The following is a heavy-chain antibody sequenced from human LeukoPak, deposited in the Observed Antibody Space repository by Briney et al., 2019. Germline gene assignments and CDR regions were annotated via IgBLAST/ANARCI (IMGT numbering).Heavy chain of an antibody. CDR2: IYYSGST. V-gene: IGHV4-59*08. J-gene: IGHJ6*03. D-gene: IGHD6-19*01. CDR1: GVSISSYY. Sequence: TSETLSLTCTVSGVSISSYYWSWIRKPPGKGLEWIGYIYYSGSTNYNPSLKSRVTISVDTSKNQFSLKLSSVTAADTAVYYCARGYSSGRGSYYYYYMDVWGKGTTVTVSS. CDR3: ARGYSSGRGSYYYYYMDV.